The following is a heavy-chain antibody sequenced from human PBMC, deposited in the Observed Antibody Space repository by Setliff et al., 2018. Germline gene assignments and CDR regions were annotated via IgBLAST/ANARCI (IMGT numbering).Heavy chain of an antibody. Sequence: PGGSLRLSCAASGFTFSSYAMHWVRQAPGKGLEWVAVISYDGSNKYYADSVRGRFTVSRDNARNLLYLQMNSLRAEDTAVYYCARDFRLRGYWGQGTLVTVSS. CDR3: ARDFRLRGY. CDR2: ISYDGSNK. CDR1: GFTFSSYA. J-gene: IGHJ4*02. V-gene: IGHV3-30-3*01. D-gene: IGHD4-17*01.